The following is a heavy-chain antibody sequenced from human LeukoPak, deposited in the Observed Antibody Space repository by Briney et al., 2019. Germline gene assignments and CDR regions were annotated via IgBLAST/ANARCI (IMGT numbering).Heavy chain of an antibody. CDR3: ARAPGSGGSCYHACYMDV. D-gene: IGHD2-15*01. Sequence: PSETLSLTCTVSGGSISSSSYYWGWIRQPPGKGLEWIGSIYYSGSTYYNPSLKSRVTISVDTSKNQFSLKLSSVTAADTAVYYCARAPGSGGSCYHACYMDVWGKGTTVTVSS. J-gene: IGHJ6*03. CDR2: IYYSGST. V-gene: IGHV4-39*01. CDR1: GGSISSSSYY.